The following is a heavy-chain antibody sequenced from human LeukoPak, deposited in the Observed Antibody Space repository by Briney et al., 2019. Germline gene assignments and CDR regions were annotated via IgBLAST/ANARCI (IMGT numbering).Heavy chain of an antibody. Sequence: ASMKVCCKASGYTFTGYYMHWVRQAPGQGHEWMGWINPNSGGTNYAQKFQGRVTMTRDTSISTAYMELCRLRSDDTAVYYCARGATVTTYHYYYMDVWGKGTTVTVSS. CDR2: INPNSGGT. D-gene: IGHD4-11*01. V-gene: IGHV1-2*02. J-gene: IGHJ6*03. CDR1: GYTFTGYY. CDR3: ARGATVTTYHYYYMDV.